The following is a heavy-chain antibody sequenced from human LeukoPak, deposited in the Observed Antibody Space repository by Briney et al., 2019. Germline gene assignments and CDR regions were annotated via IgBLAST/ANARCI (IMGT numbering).Heavy chain of an antibody. CDR2: ISAYNGNT. Sequence: ASVKVSCKASGGTFSNYAISWVRQAPGQGLEWMGWISAYNGNTHYAQNLQGRVTMTTDTSTSTAYMELKSLRSDDTAVYYCARGGHRRYYYTSGSAFDPWGQGTLVTVSS. CDR1: GGTFSNYA. J-gene: IGHJ5*02. CDR3: ARGGHRRYYYTSGSAFDP. V-gene: IGHV1-18*01. D-gene: IGHD3-10*01.